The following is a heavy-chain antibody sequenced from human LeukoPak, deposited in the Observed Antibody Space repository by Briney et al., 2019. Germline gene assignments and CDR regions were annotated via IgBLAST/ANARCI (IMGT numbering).Heavy chain of an antibody. J-gene: IGHJ4*02. CDR3: ARSRPGYFDY. CDR1: GFTFSSYN. CDR2: ISTSSSYI. D-gene: IGHD1-1*01. V-gene: IGHV3-21*01. Sequence: GGSLRLSCAASGFTFSSYNMNWVRQAPGKGLEWVSSISTSSSYIYYADSVRGRFTISRDSAKNSLYLQMDSLRAEDTAVYYCARSRPGYFDYWGQGTLVTVSS.